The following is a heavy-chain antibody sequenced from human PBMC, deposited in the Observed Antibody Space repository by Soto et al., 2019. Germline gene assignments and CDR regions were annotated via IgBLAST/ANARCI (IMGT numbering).Heavy chain of an antibody. V-gene: IGHV4-59*08. CDR3: ARRYGVYFDY. J-gene: IGHJ4*02. Sequence: SETLSLTCTVSGGSIGTYYWSWIRQPPGKGLEWIGYIYYSGSTNYNPSLKSRVTISVDTSKNQFSLKLSSVTAADTPVYYCARRYGVYFDYWGQGTLVTGSS. CDR2: IYYSGST. CDR1: GGSIGTYY. D-gene: IGHD4-17*01.